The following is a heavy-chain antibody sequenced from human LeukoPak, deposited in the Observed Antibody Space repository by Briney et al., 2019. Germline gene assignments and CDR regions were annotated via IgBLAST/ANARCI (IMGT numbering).Heavy chain of an antibody. CDR2: INPNSGGT. J-gene: IGHJ4*02. D-gene: IGHD6-13*01. CDR3: ARVPRSSWYTGFDY. CDR1: GYTFTGYY. V-gene: IGHV1-2*02. Sequence: GASVKVSCTASGYTFTGYYMHWVRQAPGQGLEWMGWINPNSGGTNYAQKFQGRVTMTRDTSISTAYMELSRLRSDDTAVYYCARVPRSSWYTGFDYWGQGTLVTVSS.